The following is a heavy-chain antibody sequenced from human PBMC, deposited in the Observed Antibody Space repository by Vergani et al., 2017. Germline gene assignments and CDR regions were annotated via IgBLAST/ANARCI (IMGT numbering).Heavy chain of an antibody. Sequence: QLQLQESGPGLVKPSETLSLTCTVSGGSISSSSYYWGWIRQPPGKGLEWIGSIYYSGSHYYNPSLKSRVTISVDTSKNQFSLKLSSVTAADTAVYYCAKRGGYSYGFCFDYWGQGTLVTVSS. J-gene: IGHJ4*02. D-gene: IGHD5-18*01. CDR2: IYYSGSH. CDR3: AKRGGYSYGFCFDY. V-gene: IGHV4-39*01. CDR1: GGSISSSSYY.